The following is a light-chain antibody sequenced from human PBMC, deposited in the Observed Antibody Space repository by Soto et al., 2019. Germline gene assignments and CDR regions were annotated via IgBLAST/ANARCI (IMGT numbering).Light chain of an antibody. J-gene: IGKJ1*01. V-gene: IGKV1-39*01. CDR3: QRTYITPWT. Sequence: DIGMYQSPSSLSACTGDRVSITCGASQAITSDLACSQPNPGKAPKLLIYAASTLQSGVPSRFSGSGFGTDFTLTISSLQPEDFATYYCQRTYITPWTCGQGTKVDIK. CDR1: QAITSD. CDR2: AAS.